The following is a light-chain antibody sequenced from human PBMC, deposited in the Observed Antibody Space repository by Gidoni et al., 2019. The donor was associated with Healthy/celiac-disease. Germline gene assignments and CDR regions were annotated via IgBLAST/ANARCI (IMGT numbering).Light chain of an antibody. Sequence: DIQMTQSPSSLSASGGDRVTITCRESQSISSYLNWYQQKPGKAPKLLNYAASSLQSGVPARFSGSGAGTDFTLTISSLQPEDFATYYCQPSYSTRWTFGQGTKVEIK. J-gene: IGKJ1*01. V-gene: IGKV1-39*01. CDR3: QPSYSTRWT. CDR1: QSISSY. CDR2: AAS.